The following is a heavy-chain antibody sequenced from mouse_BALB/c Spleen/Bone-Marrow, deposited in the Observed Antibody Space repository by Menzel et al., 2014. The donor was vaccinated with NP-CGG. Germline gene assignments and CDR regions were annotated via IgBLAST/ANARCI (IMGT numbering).Heavy chain of an antibody. CDR3: ARGGDRYDDWFAY. D-gene: IGHD2-14*01. Sequence: VQLQQSGPELVKPGASVKISCKASGYTFTDYNMHWVKQSHGKSLEWIGYIYPYNGGAGYNQKFKSKATLTVDNSSSTAYMELRSLTSEDSAVHYCARGGDRYDDWFAYWGQGTLVTVSA. CDR2: IYPYNGGA. CDR1: GYTFTDYN. J-gene: IGHJ3*01. V-gene: IGHV1S29*02.